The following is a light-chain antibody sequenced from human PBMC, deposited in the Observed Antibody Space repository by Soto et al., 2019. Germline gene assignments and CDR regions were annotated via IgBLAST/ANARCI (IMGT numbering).Light chain of an antibody. CDR1: QSVSSSY. CDR2: GAS. Sequence: EIVLTQSPGTLSLSPGERATLSCRASQSVSSSYLAWYQQKPGQAPRLLISGASSRATGITDRFSGGGSGTEFTLPISRLEPEDLALYYCHQYGYSPRTFGQGTKLEIK. V-gene: IGKV3-20*01. CDR3: HQYGYSPRT. J-gene: IGKJ2*01.